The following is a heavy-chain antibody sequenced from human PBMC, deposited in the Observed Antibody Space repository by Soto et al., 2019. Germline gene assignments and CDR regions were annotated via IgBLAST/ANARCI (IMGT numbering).Heavy chain of an antibody. CDR1: GFTFSSYG. Sequence: QVQLVESGGGVVQPGRSLRLSCAASGFTFSSYGMHWVRQAPGKGLEWVAVIWYDGSNKYYGDSVKGRFTISRDNSKNTLYLQMNSLRAEDTAVYYCARDGDGIDYWGQGTLVTVSS. D-gene: IGHD7-27*01. CDR3: ARDGDGIDY. J-gene: IGHJ4*02. CDR2: IWYDGSNK. V-gene: IGHV3-33*01.